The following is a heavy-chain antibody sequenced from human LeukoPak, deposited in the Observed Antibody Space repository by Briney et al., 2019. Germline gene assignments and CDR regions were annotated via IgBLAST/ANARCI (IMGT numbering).Heavy chain of an antibody. D-gene: IGHD5-18*01. J-gene: IGHJ5*02. CDR2: INSDGSST. CDR1: GFTFSSYW. CDR3: ARGGSIQLWLRSWFDP. Sequence: PGGSLRLSCAASGFTFSSYWMHWVRQAPGKGLVWVSRINSDGSSTSYADSVKGRFTISRDNAKNTLYLQMNSLRAEDTAVYYCARGGSIQLWLRSWFDPWGQGTLVTVSS. V-gene: IGHV3-74*01.